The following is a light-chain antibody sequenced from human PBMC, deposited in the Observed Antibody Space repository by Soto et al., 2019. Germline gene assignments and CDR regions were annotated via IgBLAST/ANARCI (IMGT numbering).Light chain of an antibody. V-gene: IGLV2-14*01. CDR3: SSNTSRSTPFV. J-gene: IGLJ1*01. CDR1: SSDVGGYNY. Sequence: QSALTQPASVSGSPGQSITISCTGTSSDVGGYNYVSWYQQHPGKAPKLMIYDVSNRPSGVSNRFSGSKSGNTASLTISGLRAEEGAVYYSSSNTSRSTPFVLGTGTKVTVL. CDR2: DVS.